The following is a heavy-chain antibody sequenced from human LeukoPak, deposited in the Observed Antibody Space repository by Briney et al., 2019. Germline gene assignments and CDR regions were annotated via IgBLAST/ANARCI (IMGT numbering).Heavy chain of an antibody. CDR2: ISSSSTYI. J-gene: IGHJ6*04. Sequence: GGSLRLSCAASGFTFSTYGMTWVRQAPGKGLEWVSSISSSSTYIYYADSVKGRFTISRDNAKNSLYLQMNSLRAEDTAVYYCAELGITMIGGVWGKGTTVTISS. CDR3: AELGITMIGGV. D-gene: IGHD3-10*02. CDR1: GFTFSTYG. V-gene: IGHV3-21*01.